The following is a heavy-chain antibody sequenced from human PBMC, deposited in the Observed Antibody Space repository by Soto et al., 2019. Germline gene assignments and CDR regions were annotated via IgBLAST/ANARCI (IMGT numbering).Heavy chain of an antibody. CDR2: MNPNSGNT. J-gene: IGHJ3*02. Sequence: GASVKVSCKASGYTFTSYDINWVRQATGQGLEWMGWMNPNSGNTGYAQKFQGRVTMTRNTSISTAYMELSSLRSEDTDVYYCARGSYCTNGVCRDAFDIWGQGTMVTVSS. V-gene: IGHV1-8*01. D-gene: IGHD2-8*01. CDR3: ARGSYCTNGVCRDAFDI. CDR1: GYTFTSYD.